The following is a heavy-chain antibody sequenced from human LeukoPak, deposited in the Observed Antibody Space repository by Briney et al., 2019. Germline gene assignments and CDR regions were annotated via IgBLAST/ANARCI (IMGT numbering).Heavy chain of an antibody. CDR3: VRDADPRGSNDY. CDR1: GFTFSSYA. J-gene: IGHJ4*02. V-gene: IGHV3-23*01. Sequence: GGSLRLSCAASGFTFSSYAMSWVRQAPGKGLEWVSAISGSGGSTYYADSVKGRFTISRDNSKNTLYLQMNSLRAEDTAVYFCVRDADPRGSNDYWGQGTLVTVSS. CDR2: ISGSGGST.